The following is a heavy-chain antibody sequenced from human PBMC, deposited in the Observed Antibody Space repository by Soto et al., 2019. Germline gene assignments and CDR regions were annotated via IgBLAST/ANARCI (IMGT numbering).Heavy chain of an antibody. CDR3: AKDQTPLRFLEWLLGYFDY. CDR2: ISGSGGST. V-gene: IGHV3-23*01. CDR1: GFTFSSYA. D-gene: IGHD3-3*01. Sequence: GGSLRLSCAASGFTFSSYAMSWVRQAPGKGLEWVSAISGSGGSTYYADSVKGRFTISRDNSKNTLYLQMNSLRAEDTAVYYCAKDQTPLRFLEWLLGYFDYWGQGTLVTVSS. J-gene: IGHJ4*02.